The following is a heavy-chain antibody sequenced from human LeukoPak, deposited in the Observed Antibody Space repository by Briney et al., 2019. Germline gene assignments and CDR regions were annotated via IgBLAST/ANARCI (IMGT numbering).Heavy chain of an antibody. V-gene: IGHV5-51*01. J-gene: IGHJ6*02. CDR1: GYRFPTSW. D-gene: IGHD3-10*01. Sequence: GESLKISCKGSGYRFPTSWIAWVRQMPGKGLEWMGVIYPDDPDTIYNPSFEGQVTFSVDKSTSTANLQWSSLKASDTAIYYCARGAYGSGSSYNFYGMDVWGQGTPVAVSS. CDR3: ARGAYGSGSSYNFYGMDV. CDR2: IYPDDPDT.